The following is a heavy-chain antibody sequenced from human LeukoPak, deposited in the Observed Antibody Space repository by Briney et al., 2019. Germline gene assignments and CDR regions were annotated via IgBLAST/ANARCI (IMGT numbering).Heavy chain of an antibody. CDR1: GGTFISYA. D-gene: IGHD1-26*01. CDR2: IIPIFGTA. J-gene: IGHJ2*01. Sequence: SVKVSCKASGGTFISYAISWVRQAPGQGLEWMGGIIPIFGTANYAQKFQGRVTITADESTSTAYMELSSLRSEDTAVYYCATRWDRDWYFDLWGRGTLVTVSS. CDR3: ATRWDRDWYFDL. V-gene: IGHV1-69*13.